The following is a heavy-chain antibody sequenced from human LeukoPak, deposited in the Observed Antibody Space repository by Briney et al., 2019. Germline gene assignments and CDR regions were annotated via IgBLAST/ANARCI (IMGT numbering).Heavy chain of an antibody. J-gene: IGHJ4*02. V-gene: IGHV4-38-2*02. Sequence: PSETLSLTCTVSGYSIRNGYYWGWIRQPPGKGLEWIGSIFHSGSTYRSPSLRSRVTISVDTSKNQISLKLSSVTAADTAFYYCARYRCAWPDERYFDFRGQGTLVTVSS. CDR3: ARYRCAWPDERYFDF. CDR2: IFHSGST. D-gene: IGHD6-19*01. CDR1: GYSIRNGYY.